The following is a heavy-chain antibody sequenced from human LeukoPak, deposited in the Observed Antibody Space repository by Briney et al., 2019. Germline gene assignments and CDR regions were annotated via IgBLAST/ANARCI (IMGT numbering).Heavy chain of an antibody. J-gene: IGHJ5*02. CDR2: IYYSGST. CDR3: ARLGQPWQWLVLPGFDP. V-gene: IGHV4-39*01. Sequence: SETLSLTCTVSGGSISSSSYYWGWIRQPPGKGLEWIGSIYYSGSTYYNPSLKSRVTISVDTSKNQFSLKLSSVTAADTAVYYCARLGQPWQWLVLPGFDPWGQGTLVTVSS. D-gene: IGHD6-19*01. CDR1: GGSISSSSYY.